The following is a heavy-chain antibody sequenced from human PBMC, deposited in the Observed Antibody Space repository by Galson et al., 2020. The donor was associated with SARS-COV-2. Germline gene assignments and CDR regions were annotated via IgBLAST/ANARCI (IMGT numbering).Heavy chain of an antibody. CDR2: IYDTGST. V-gene: IGHV4-39*01. CDR1: GGSISSSGYY. J-gene: IGHJ4*02. D-gene: IGHD3-16*01. Sequence: SETLSLTCTVSGGSISSSGYYWGWIRQPPGKGLEWIGSIYDTGSTYYNPSLKSRVTISVDTSKNQFSLKLRSVTAADTAGYYCAKGPGPASVWGSYPPDYWGQGTLVTVSS. CDR3: AKGPGPASVWGSYPPDY.